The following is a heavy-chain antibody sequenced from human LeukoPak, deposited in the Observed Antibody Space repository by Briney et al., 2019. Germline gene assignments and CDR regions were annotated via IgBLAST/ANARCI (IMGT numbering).Heavy chain of an antibody. J-gene: IGHJ4*02. D-gene: IGHD5-12*01. CDR2: LHADGNEK. V-gene: IGHV3-7*01. Sequence: GGSLRLSCAAYGFSLSGYWVSWVRQAPGKGLEWVAGLHADGNEKYFVHSVKGRFTVSRDNAKNSLYLQMNSLRVEDTAVYYCARGGYSFDYLGQGTLVTVSS. CDR1: GFSLSGYW. CDR3: ARGGYSFDY.